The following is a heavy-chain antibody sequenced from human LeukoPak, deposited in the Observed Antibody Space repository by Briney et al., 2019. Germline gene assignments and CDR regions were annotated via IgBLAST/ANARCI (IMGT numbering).Heavy chain of an antibody. CDR1: GGSISSYY. Sequence: SETLSLTCTVSGGSISSYYWSWIRQPPGKGLEWIGYIYYSGSTNYNPSLKSRVTISVDTSKNQFSLKLSSVTAADTAVYYCARGRIVVVPAATTGFDYWGQGTLVTVSS. CDR3: ARGRIVVVPAATTGFDY. CDR2: IYYSGST. V-gene: IGHV4-59*08. J-gene: IGHJ4*02. D-gene: IGHD2-2*01.